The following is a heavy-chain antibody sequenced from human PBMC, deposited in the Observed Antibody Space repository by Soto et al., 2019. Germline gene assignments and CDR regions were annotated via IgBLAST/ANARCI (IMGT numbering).Heavy chain of an antibody. CDR3: ARHGFGSLHGLVDV. V-gene: IGHV4-59*08. J-gene: IGHJ6*02. Sequence: QVQLQESGPGLVKPSETLSLTCTVSGGSINNYYCSWFRQPPGKGLEWIGYIKYNGDSAYNFSLKGRVAMSMEPSKTQFSLMVESVTATDTAVYYCARHGFGSLHGLVDVWGQGTTVIVSS. D-gene: IGHD3-10*01. CDR1: GGSINNYY. CDR2: IKYNGDS.